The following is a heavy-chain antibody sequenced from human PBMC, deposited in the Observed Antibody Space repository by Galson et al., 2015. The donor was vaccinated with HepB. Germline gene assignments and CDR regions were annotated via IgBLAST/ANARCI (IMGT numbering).Heavy chain of an antibody. Sequence: SLRLSCAASGFTASNNYMSWVRQAPGKGLEWVSGIHRGGSTYYADSVKGRFTISRDNSKNTLYLQMNSLKTEDTAVYYCARDFRYSHGYHHYYYYGMDLWGQGTTVTVSS. CDR1: GFTASNNY. CDR3: ARDFRYSHGYHHYYYYGMDL. V-gene: IGHV3-66*02. J-gene: IGHJ6*02. D-gene: IGHD5-18*01. CDR2: IHRGGST.